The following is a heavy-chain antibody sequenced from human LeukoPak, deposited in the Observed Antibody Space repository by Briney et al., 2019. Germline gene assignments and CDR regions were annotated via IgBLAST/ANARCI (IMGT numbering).Heavy chain of an antibody. D-gene: IGHD3-3*01. CDR2: IYTSGST. V-gene: IGHV4-4*07. CDR1: GGSISSYY. J-gene: IGHJ4*02. CDR3: ARADFWSCYRFAY. Sequence: SETLSLTCTVTGGSISSYYWSWIRQPAGKRLEWIGRIYTSGSTDYNPSLKGRVTMSVDKSKKHLSLKLNSVPAGDTAVYFCARADFWSCYRFAYWGQGTLVTVSS.